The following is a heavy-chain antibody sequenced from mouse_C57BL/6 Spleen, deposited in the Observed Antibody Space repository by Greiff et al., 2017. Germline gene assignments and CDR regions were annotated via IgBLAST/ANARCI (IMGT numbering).Heavy chain of an antibody. Sequence: QVQLQQSGPGLVQPSQSLSITCTVSGFSLTSYGVHWVRQSPGKGLEWLGVIWSGGSTDSNAAFISRLSISKDNSKSQVFFKMNSLQADDTAIYYCARKGGYYPYYYSMDYWGQGTSVTVSS. V-gene: IGHV2-2*01. CDR1: GFSLTSYG. CDR3: ARKGGYYPYYYSMDY. D-gene: IGHD2-3*01. J-gene: IGHJ4*01. CDR2: IWSGGST.